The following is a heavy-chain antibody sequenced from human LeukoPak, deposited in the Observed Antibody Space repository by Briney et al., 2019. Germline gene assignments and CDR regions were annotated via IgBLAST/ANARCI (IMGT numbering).Heavy chain of an antibody. CDR3: AKDRCTNGVCSPDI. J-gene: IGHJ3*02. Sequence: PGGSLRLSCAASGFTFSSYGMHWVRQAPGKGLEWVAFIRYDGSNKYYADSVKGRFTISRDNSKNTLYLQMNSLRAEDTAVYCCAKDRCTNGVCSPDIWGQGTMDTVSS. D-gene: IGHD2-8*01. CDR2: IRYDGSNK. V-gene: IGHV3-30*02. CDR1: GFTFSSYG.